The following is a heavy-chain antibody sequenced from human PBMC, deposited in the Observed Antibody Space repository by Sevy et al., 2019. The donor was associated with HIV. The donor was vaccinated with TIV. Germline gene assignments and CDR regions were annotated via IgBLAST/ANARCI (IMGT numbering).Heavy chain of an antibody. V-gene: IGHV3-30*19. D-gene: IGHD4-17*01. J-gene: IGHJ6*02. CDR2: ISFDGDNK. CDR1: GFTFSTYG. Sequence: GGSLRLSCAASGFTFSTYGMHWVRQAPGKGLEWVAFISFDGDNKYYADSVKGRFTISRDNSKTTLYLEMNGLTTEDTAVYYCARTVTTHYYYGMDVWGQGTAVTVSS. CDR3: ARTVTTHYYYGMDV.